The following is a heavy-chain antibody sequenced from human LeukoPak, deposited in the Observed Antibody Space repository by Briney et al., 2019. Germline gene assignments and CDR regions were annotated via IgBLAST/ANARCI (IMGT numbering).Heavy chain of an antibody. J-gene: IGHJ4*02. V-gene: IGHV3-23*01. D-gene: IGHD4-11*01. CDR3: ARDPGRTVTTSAVDY. CDR1: GFTFSSYG. Sequence: PGGSLRLSCAASGFTFSSYGMSWVRQAPGKGLDWVSAISGSGGRTNYADSVAGRFTISRDNSKNTLYLQMNSLRAEDTAVYYCARDPGRTVTTSAVDYWGQGTLVTVSS. CDR2: ISGSGGRT.